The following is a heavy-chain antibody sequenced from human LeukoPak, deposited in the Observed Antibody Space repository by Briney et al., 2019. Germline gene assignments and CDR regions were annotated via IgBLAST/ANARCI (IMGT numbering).Heavy chain of an antibody. V-gene: IGHV4-4*07. CDR2: IYTSGST. Sequence: SETLSLTCTIPGGSISSYYCSSIRQPAAKVLEWIWRIYTSGSTNYNPSLKSRVTISVDKSKNQFSLKLSSVTAADTAVYYCARAVWDCSGGSCYSGFDYWGQGTLVTVSS. J-gene: IGHJ4*02. D-gene: IGHD2-15*01. CDR3: ARAVWDCSGGSCYSGFDY. CDR1: GGSISSYY.